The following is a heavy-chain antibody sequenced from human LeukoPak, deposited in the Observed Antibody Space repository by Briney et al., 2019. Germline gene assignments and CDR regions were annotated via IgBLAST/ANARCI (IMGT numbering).Heavy chain of an antibody. J-gene: IGHJ3*02. Sequence: PGGSLRLSCVASGFTFTNAWMSWFRQAPGKGLEWVSAISGSGGSTYYADSVKGRLTISRDNSKNTLYLQMNSLRAEDTAVYYCARDIGITIFGVAPLAFDIWGQGTMVTVSS. CDR3: ARDIGITIFGVAPLAFDI. V-gene: IGHV3-23*01. CDR1: GFTFTNAW. D-gene: IGHD3-3*01. CDR2: ISGSGGST.